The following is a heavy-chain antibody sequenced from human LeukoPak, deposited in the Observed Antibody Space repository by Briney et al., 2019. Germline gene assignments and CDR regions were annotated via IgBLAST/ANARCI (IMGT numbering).Heavy chain of an antibody. Sequence: SETLSLTCTVSGGSISSYYWSWIRQPPGKGLEWLGYIHYSGSTNYNRSLKSRVTISIDTSKNQFSLKLTSVTAADTAVYYCARDYYDGSGYYGFDYWGQGTLVTVSS. D-gene: IGHD3-22*01. CDR1: GGSISSYY. J-gene: IGHJ4*02. V-gene: IGHV4-59*01. CDR3: ARDYYDGSGYYGFDY. CDR2: IHYSGST.